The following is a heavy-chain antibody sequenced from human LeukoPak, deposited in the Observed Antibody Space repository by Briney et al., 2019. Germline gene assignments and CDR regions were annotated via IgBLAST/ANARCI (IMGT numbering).Heavy chain of an antibody. D-gene: IGHD2-2*01. CDR3: ARLVVPAARYYMDV. J-gene: IGHJ6*03. CDR2: ISAYNGNT. Sequence: ASVMVSCKASGYTITTYGISWLRQPPGQGGEWMGSISAYNGNTNYAQKLQGRVTMTTDTSTSTAYMELRSLRSDDTAVYYCARLVVPAARYYMDVWGKGTTVTVSS. CDR1: GYTITTYG. V-gene: IGHV1-18*01.